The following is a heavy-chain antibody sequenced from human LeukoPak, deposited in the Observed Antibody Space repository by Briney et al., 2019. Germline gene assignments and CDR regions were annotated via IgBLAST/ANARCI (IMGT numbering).Heavy chain of an antibody. CDR1: GYTFTGYY. J-gene: IGHJ4*02. D-gene: IGHD1-1*01. CDR3: ARDPTNGTKVFDY. CDR2: INPNSGGT. Sequence: ASVKVSCKASGYTFTGYYMHWVRQAPGQGLEWMGWINPNSGGTNYAQKFQGRVTMTRDTSISTAYMELSRLRSDDTAVYYCARDPTNGTKVFDYWGQGTLVTVSS. V-gene: IGHV1-2*02.